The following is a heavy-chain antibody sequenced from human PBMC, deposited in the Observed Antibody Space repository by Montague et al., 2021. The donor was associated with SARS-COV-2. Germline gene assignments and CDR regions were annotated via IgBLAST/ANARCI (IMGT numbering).Heavy chain of an antibody. CDR3: ARAANILSGFYNHPFEY. Sequence: SETLSLTCTVSGGSVISDTYFWSWIRQPPGKGLEWIAYIYDSDTTNNNPSFWSRVSMSSDRSQNQFSLTLTSVTPADTAVYYCARAANILSGFYNHPFEYWGQGILVTVSS. J-gene: IGHJ4*02. CDR2: IYDSDTT. CDR1: GGSVISDTYF. D-gene: IGHD3-9*01. V-gene: IGHV4-61*01.